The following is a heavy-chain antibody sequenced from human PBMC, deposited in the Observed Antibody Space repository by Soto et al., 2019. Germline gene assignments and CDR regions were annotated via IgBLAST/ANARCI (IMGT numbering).Heavy chain of an antibody. J-gene: IGHJ6*02. Sequence: QVQLVQSGAEVEKPGSSVKVSCKASGGTFSSYAISWVRQAPGQGLEWMGGIIPIFGTANYAQKFQGRVTITADESTSTAYMELSSLRSEDTDVYYCTYGSGSYAPSYYYYGMDVWGQGTTVTVSS. CDR1: GGTFSSYA. V-gene: IGHV1-69*12. CDR3: TYGSGSYAPSYYYYGMDV. D-gene: IGHD3-10*01. CDR2: IIPIFGTA.